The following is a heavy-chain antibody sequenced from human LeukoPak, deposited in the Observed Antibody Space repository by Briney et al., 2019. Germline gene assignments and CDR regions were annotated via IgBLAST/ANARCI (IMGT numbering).Heavy chain of an antibody. J-gene: IGHJ4*02. CDR1: GFTFSSYA. CDR2: ISGSGDST. D-gene: IGHD2-8*01. V-gene: IGHV3-23*01. CDR3: ANEGPNFDY. Sequence: GGSQRLSCAASGFTFSSYAMSWVRQAPGKGLEWVSVISGSGDSTHYADSVKGRFTISRDNSKNTVYLQMNSLRAEDTAVYYCANEGPNFDYWGQGTLVTVSS.